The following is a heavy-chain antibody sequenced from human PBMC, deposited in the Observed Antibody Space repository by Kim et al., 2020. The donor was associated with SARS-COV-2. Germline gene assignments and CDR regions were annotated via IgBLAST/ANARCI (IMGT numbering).Heavy chain of an antibody. CDR3: ARQRYGGNSVDY. CDR2: MYYSGST. D-gene: IGHD2-21*02. Sequence: SETLSLTCTVSGGSISSSSYHWGWIRQPPGKGLEWIASMYYSGSTFYNPSLKSRVTISGDTSKTQVSLRLSSVTATDTAVYYCARQRYGGNSVDYWGQGTLVTVSS. J-gene: IGHJ4*02. V-gene: IGHV4-39*01. CDR1: GGSISSSSYH.